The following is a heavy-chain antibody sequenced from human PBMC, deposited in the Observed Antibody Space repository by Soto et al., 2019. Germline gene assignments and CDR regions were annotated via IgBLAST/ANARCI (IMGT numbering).Heavy chain of an antibody. CDR3: AAARLSGYDLWDY. V-gene: IGHV1-69*06. CDR1: GGTFRRYA. J-gene: IGHJ4*02. CDR2: IIPIFGTA. D-gene: IGHD5-12*01. Sequence: SLKVSCKSSGGTFRRYAISWVRQGPGQGLEWMGGIIPIFGTANYAQKFQGRVTITADMSTSTAYMELSSLRSEDTAVYYCAAARLSGYDLWDYWGQGTLVTVSS.